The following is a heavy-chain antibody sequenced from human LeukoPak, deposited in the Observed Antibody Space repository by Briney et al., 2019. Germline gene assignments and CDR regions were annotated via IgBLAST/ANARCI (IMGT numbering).Heavy chain of an antibody. CDR1: GDSFTSYW. CDR2: IYPGDSDT. V-gene: IGHV5-51*01. D-gene: IGHD4-17*01. J-gene: IGHJ4*02. Sequence: GESLKISCKGSGDSFTSYWNGWVRQMPGKGLEGMGIIYPGDSDTRYSPSFQGQVTISADKSISTPYLQRSSLKASDTAMYYCARHGPTTDDYWGQGTLVTVSS. CDR3: ARHGPTTDDY.